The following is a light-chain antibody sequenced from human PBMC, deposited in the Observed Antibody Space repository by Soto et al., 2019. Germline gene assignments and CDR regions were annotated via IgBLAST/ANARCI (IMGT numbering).Light chain of an antibody. CDR1: SSDVGAYNY. CDR2: NVS. Sequence: QSVLTQPASVSGSPGQSITISCIGTSSDVGAYNYVSWYQHHPGKAPKLMVSNVSNRPSGVSDRFSGSKSGSTASLTISGLQAEDEADYYCSSYTRSRTYVFGTGTKVTVL. V-gene: IGLV2-14*03. CDR3: SSYTRSRTYV. J-gene: IGLJ1*01.